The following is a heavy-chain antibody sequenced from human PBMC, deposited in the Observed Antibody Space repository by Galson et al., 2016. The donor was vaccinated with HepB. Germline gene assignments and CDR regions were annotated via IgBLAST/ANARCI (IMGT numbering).Heavy chain of an antibody. CDR3: SRGPRLGDPTSEHGDY. CDR2: ISGGGDST. V-gene: IGHV3-23*01. Sequence: SLRLSCAASGFTSNNYAFSWVRQAPGKGLEWVSTISGGGDSTYYADSVQGRFTISRDNSENTLYLQMNSLRVEDTATYYCSRGPRLGDPTSEHGDYWGQGSLVTVSS. CDR1: GFTSNNYA. D-gene: IGHD3-16*01. J-gene: IGHJ4*02.